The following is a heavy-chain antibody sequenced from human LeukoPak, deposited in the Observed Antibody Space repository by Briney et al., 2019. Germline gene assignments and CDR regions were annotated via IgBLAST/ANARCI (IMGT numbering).Heavy chain of an antibody. Sequence: PGGSLRLSCAASGFTFSSYWMHWVREAPGKGLVWVSRINSDGSSTSYADSVKGRFTISRDNAKNTLYLQMNSLRAEDTAVYYCARYQDDEWDDAFDIWGQGTMVTVSS. CDR3: ARYQDDEWDDAFDI. CDR2: INSDGSST. J-gene: IGHJ3*02. CDR1: GFTFSSYW. V-gene: IGHV3-74*01. D-gene: IGHD1-26*01.